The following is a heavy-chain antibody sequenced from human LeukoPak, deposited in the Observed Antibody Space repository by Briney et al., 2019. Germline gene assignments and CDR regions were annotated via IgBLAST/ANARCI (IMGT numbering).Heavy chain of an antibody. CDR3: ARDFYASGFYFWFDP. V-gene: IGHV4-34*01. CDR1: GGSFSAYY. Sequence: SETLSLTCAVYGGSFSAYYWSWIRQPPGKGLEWIGEINHSGTTNYNPSLKSRVTISVDTSKNQFSLKVNSVTAADTAVYYCARDFYASGFYFWFDPRGQGMLVTVSS. CDR2: INHSGTT. J-gene: IGHJ5*02. D-gene: IGHD2/OR15-2a*01.